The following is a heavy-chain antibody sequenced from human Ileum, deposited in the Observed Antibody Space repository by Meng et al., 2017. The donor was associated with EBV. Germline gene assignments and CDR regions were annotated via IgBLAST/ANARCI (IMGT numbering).Heavy chain of an antibody. Sequence: QGKLGEAGAEVKKPGASVKVTVNASGYSFTTDAMHWGREAPGQRIEWVGRINAGNVNKKYTEKFQSKVTITRDTAASTAYMELSRLRAEDTAVDDCARAGCSSSSCYDYWGQGTLVTVSS. CDR2: INAGNVNK. CDR3: ARAGCSSSSCYDY. CDR1: GYSFTTDA. D-gene: IGHD2-2*01. J-gene: IGHJ4*02. V-gene: IGHV1-3*01.